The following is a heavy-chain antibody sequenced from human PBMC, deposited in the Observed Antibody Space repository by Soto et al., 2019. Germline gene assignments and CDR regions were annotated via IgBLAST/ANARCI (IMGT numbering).Heavy chain of an antibody. J-gene: IGHJ5*02. V-gene: IGHV3-66*01. CDR3: ARLGVRGVINWFDP. D-gene: IGHD3-10*01. CDR2: IYSGGST. CDR1: GFTVSSNY. Sequence: GSLRLSCAASGFTVSSNYMSWVRQAPGKGLEWVSVIYSGGSTYYADSVKGRFTISGDNSKNTLYLQMNSLRAEDTAVYYCARLGVRGVINWFDPWGQGTLVTVSS.